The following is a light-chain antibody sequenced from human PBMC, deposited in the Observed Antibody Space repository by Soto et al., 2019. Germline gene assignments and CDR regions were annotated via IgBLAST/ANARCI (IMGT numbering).Light chain of an antibody. CDR1: QSVINNY. V-gene: IGKV3-20*01. CDR2: GAS. CDR3: KQYSRAPLT. Sequence: EIVLTHSPDTLSLSPGERATIARGDSQSVINNYLPWYQQKPGQAPRLVIYGASSRATGIPDRFSASGSGTDFTLTISRLETEDFAVYYCKQYSRAPLTFGKGTKVDIK. J-gene: IGKJ1*01.